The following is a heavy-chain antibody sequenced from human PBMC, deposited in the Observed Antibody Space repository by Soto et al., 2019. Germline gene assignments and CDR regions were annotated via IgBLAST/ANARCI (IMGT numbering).Heavy chain of an antibody. V-gene: IGHV4-39*01. D-gene: IGHD5-12*01. J-gene: IGHJ5*02. CDR3: FYSGYDRNWFDP. CDR2: IYYSGST. Sequence: SETLSLTCTVSGGSISSSSYYWGWIRQPPGKGLEWIGSIYYSGSTYYDPSLKSRVTISVDTSKNQFSLKLSSVTAADTAVYYCFYSGYDRNWFDPWGQGTLVTVSS. CDR1: GGSISSSSYY.